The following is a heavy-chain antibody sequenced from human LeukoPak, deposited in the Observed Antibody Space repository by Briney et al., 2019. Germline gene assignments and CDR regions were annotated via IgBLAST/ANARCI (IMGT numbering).Heavy chain of an antibody. J-gene: IGHJ4*02. CDR2: ISSSGSTI. CDR3: ATSRGSWPDYFNY. V-gene: IGHV3-48*04. Sequence: GGSLRLSCAASGFTFSSYGMHWVRQAPGKGLEWVSYISSSGSTIYYADSVKGRFTISRDNVKNSLYLQMNSLRAEDTAIYYCATSRGSWPDYFNYWGQGTLVTVSS. CDR1: GFTFSSYG. D-gene: IGHD6-13*01.